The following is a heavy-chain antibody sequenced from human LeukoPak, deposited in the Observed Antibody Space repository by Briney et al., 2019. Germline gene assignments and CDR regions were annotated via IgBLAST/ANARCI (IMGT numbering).Heavy chain of an antibody. CDR3: ARVGWENWYYFDY. D-gene: IGHD1-1*01. J-gene: IGHJ4*02. CDR2: ISYDGSNK. CDR1: GFTFSSYA. V-gene: IGHV3-30-3*01. Sequence: PRRSLRLSCAASGFTFSSYAMHWVRRAPGKGLEWVAVISYDGSNKYYADSVKGRFTISRDNSKNTLYLQMNSLRAEDTAVYYCARVGWENWYYFDYWGQGTLVTVSS.